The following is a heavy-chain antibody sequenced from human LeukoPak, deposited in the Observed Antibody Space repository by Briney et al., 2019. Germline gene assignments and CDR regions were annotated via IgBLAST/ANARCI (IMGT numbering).Heavy chain of an antibody. CDR1: GGSISSYY. J-gene: IGHJ4*02. CDR2: IYTSGST. Sequence: SETLSLTCTVSGGSISSYYGSWIRQPAGKGLEWIGRIYTSGSTNYNPSLKSRVTMSVDTSKNQFSLKLSSVTAADTAVYYCAREDTYYYDSSGYRFDYWGQGTLVTVSS. D-gene: IGHD3-22*01. CDR3: AREDTYYYDSSGYRFDY. V-gene: IGHV4-4*07.